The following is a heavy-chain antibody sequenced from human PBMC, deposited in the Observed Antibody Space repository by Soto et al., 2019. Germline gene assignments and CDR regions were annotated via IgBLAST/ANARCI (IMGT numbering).Heavy chain of an antibody. V-gene: IGHV1-8*01. D-gene: IGHD1-1*01. CDR1: ESTFMNYE. Sequence: VSSVKVSCKASESTFMNYEISGVRQATRQGREWMGWMSPISGNTSYALKFQGRLRMTRNPSTYTVYFELSSLASDDTAGYYCFRTASGGTLNCFDLWGQGTLVTVSS. CDR3: FRTASGGTLNCFDL. J-gene: IGHJ5*02. CDR2: MSPISGNT.